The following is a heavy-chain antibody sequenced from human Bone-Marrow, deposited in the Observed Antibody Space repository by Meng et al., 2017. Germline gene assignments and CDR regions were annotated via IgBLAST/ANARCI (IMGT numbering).Heavy chain of an antibody. D-gene: IGHD3-3*01. V-gene: IGHV3-7*01. CDR2: IKQDGSEK. J-gene: IGHJ6*02. Sequence: GESLKISCAASGFTFSSYEMNWVRQAPGKGLEWVANIKQDGSEKYYVDSVKGRFTISRDNAKNLLYLQKNSLRAEDTAVYYCARSRGYYDFWSGYPASYGMDVWARGTAATVSS. CDR3: ARSRGYYDFWSGYPASYGMDV. CDR1: GFTFSSYE.